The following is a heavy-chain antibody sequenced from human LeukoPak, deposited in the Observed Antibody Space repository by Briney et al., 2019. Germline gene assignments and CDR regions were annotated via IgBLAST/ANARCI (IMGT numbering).Heavy chain of an antibody. CDR2: INPNSGGT. V-gene: IGHV1-2*02. CDR3: ARDDSSSWYRRANWFDP. J-gene: IGHJ5*02. D-gene: IGHD6-13*01. CDR1: GYTFTGYY. Sequence: ASVKVSCKASGYTFTGYYMHWVRQAPGQGLEWMGWINPNSGGTNHAQKFQGRVTMTRDTSISTAYMELSRLRSDDTAVYYCARDDSSSWYRRANWFDPWGQGTLVTVSS.